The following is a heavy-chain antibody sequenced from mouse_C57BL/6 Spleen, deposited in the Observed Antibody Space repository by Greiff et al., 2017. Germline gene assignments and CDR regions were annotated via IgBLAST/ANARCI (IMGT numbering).Heavy chain of an antibody. CDR3: ARTGNYAMDY. CDR2: IYPRSGNT. V-gene: IGHV1-81*01. D-gene: IGHD1-1*02. J-gene: IGHJ4*01. CDR1: GYTFTSYG. Sequence: QVHVKQSGAELVRPGASVKLSCKASGYTFTSYGISWVKQRTGQGLEWIGEIYPRSGNTYYNEKFKGKATLTADKSSSTAYMGLRSLTSEDSAVYVCARTGNYAMDYWGQGTSVTVSS.